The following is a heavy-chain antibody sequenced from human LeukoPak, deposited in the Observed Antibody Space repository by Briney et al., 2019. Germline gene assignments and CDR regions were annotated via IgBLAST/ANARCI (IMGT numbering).Heavy chain of an antibody. V-gene: IGHV3-23*01. CDR1: GFTFSTYA. CDR3: AKDAKRNYDFWDRFDY. Sequence: PEGSLRLSCAVSGFTFSTYAMSWVRQAPGKGLEWVSAISGSGGSTYYADSVKGRFTISRDNSKNTLYLQMNSLRAEDTALYYCAKDAKRNYDFWDRFDYWGQGTLVTVSS. D-gene: IGHD3-3*01. J-gene: IGHJ4*02. CDR2: ISGSGGST.